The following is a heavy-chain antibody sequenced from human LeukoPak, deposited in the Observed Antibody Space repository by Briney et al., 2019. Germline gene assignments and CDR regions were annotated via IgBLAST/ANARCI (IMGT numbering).Heavy chain of an antibody. CDR1: GGSFSGYY. V-gene: IGHV4-34*01. CDR2: INHSGST. J-gene: IGHJ4*02. CDR3: ARYYYDSSGYYLPFDY. Sequence: SETLSLTCAVYGGSFSGYYWSWIRQPPGKGLEWIGEINHSGSTNYNPSLKSRATISVDTSKNQFSLKLSSVTAADTAVYYCARYYYDSSGYYLPFDYWGQGTLVTVSS. D-gene: IGHD3-22*01.